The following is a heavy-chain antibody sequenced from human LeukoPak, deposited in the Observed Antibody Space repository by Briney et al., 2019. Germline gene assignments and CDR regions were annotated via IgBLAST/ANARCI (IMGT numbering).Heavy chain of an antibody. CDR1: GGSFSGFY. V-gene: IGHV4-34*01. D-gene: IGHD2-21*02. CDR2: INHSGNA. CDR3: ARGDYCGGDCYSRPDH. J-gene: IGHJ4*02. Sequence: PSETLSLPCAVYGGSFSGFYWSWIRQPPGKGLEWIGEINHSGNANYNPSLKSRLTISVDTSKNQFSLKLSSVTAADTAVYYCARGDYCGGDCYSRPDHWGRGTLVTVSS.